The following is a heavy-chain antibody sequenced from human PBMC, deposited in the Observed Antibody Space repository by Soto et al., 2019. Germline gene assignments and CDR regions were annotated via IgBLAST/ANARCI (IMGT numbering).Heavy chain of an antibody. CDR3: ARIRVRPNTMVRGVIDY. D-gene: IGHD3-10*01. Sequence: PSETLSLTCAVSGYSISSSNWWGWIRQPPGKGLEWIGYIYYSGSTYYNPSLKSRVTMSVDTSKNQFSLKLSSVTAVDTAVYYCARIRVRPNTMVRGVIDYWGQGTLVTVSA. J-gene: IGHJ4*02. CDR1: GYSISSSNW. V-gene: IGHV4-28*01. CDR2: IYYSGST.